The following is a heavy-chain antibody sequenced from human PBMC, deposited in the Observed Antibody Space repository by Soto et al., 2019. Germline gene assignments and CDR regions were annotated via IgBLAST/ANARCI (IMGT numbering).Heavy chain of an antibody. V-gene: IGHV3-30*18. D-gene: IGHD6-6*01. J-gene: IGHJ6*02. Sequence: QVQLVESGGGVVQPGRSLRLSCAASGCTFRTYGMHWVRQAPGKGLEWLAVISNTGINKYYADSVKGRFAISRDNSRDTLFLQKNSLRGEDTAISYCAKFIRADCTSSTFYYCSVLYVCGQGPTVTV. CDR3: AKFIRADCTSSTFYYCSVLYV. CDR1: GCTFRTYG. CDR2: ISNTGINK.